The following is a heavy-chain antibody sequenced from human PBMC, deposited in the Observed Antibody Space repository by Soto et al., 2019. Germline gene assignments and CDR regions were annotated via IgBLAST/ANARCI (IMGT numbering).Heavy chain of an antibody. D-gene: IGHD3-3*01. J-gene: IGHJ4*02. CDR1: GGSISSYY. Sequence: QVQLQESGPGLVKPSETLSLTCTVSGGSISSYYWSWIRQPPGKGLEWIGYIYYSGSTNYNPSLKSRVTISVDTSKNQFSLKLSSVTAADTAVYYCARGSSTYYDFWSGYFNWGQGTLVTVSS. CDR3: ARGSSTYYDFWSGYFN. CDR2: IYYSGST. V-gene: IGHV4-59*01.